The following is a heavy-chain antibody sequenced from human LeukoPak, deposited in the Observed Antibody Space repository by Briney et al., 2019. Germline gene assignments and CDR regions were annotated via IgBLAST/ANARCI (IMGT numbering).Heavy chain of an antibody. CDR1: GFTFSSYS. J-gene: IGHJ5*02. CDR3: ARDSPRTGP. CDR2: IDSDGSGT. Sequence: GGSLRLSCGASGFTFSSYSMNWVRQAPGKGLVWVSHIDSDGSGTTYADSVKGRFTISRDNARNTLYLQMNSLRDEDTAVYYCARDSPRTGPWGQGTLVTVSS. D-gene: IGHD1-1*01. V-gene: IGHV3-74*01.